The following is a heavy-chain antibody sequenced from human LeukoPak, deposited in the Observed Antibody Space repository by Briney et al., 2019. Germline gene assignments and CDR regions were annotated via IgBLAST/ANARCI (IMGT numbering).Heavy chain of an antibody. J-gene: IGHJ4*02. V-gene: IGHV1-2*02. CDR2: INPNSGGT. CDR3: ARGAYYDSSGYYYVFDY. CDR1: GYTFTGYY. Sequence: ASVKVSCKASGYTFTGYYMHWVRQAPGQGLEWMGWINPNSGGTNYAQKFQGRVTMTRNTSISTAYMELSSLRSEDTAVYYCARGAYYDSSGYYYVFDYWGQGTLVTVSS. D-gene: IGHD3-22*01.